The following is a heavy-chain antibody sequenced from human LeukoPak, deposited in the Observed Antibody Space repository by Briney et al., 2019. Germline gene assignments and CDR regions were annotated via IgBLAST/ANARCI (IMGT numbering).Heavy chain of an antibody. CDR3: AKGPYCTNGVRYPTRWFDP. J-gene: IGHJ5*02. CDR1: GFTFSSYW. V-gene: IGHV3-74*01. Sequence: GGSLRLSCAASGFTFSSYWMHWVRQAPGKGLVWVSRINSDGSSTSYADSVKGRFTISRDNSKNTLYLQMNSLRAEDTAVYYCAKGPYCTNGVRYPTRWFDPWGQGTLVTVSS. D-gene: IGHD2-8*01. CDR2: INSDGSST.